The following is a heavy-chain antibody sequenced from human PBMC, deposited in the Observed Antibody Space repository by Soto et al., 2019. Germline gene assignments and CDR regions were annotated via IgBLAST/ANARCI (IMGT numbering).Heavy chain of an antibody. CDR1: GFTFSSYA. J-gene: IGHJ4*02. CDR2: ISGSGGST. D-gene: IGHD2-2*01. V-gene: IGHV3-23*01. CDR3: AKATIVVVPAAKYYFDY. Sequence: PGGSLRLSCAASGFTFSSYAMSWVRQAPGKGLEWVSAISGSGGSTYYADSVKGRFTISRDNSKNTLYLQMNSLRAEDTAVYYCAKATIVVVPAAKYYFDYWGQGTLVTV.